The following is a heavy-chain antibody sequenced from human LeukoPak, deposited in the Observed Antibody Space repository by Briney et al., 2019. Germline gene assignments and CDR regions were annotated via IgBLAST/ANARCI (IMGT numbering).Heavy chain of an antibody. CDR3: ARRSSWFGEFDAFDI. V-gene: IGHV5-51*01. CDR2: IYPGDSDT. J-gene: IGHJ3*02. Sequence: GESLKISGKGSGYSFTSYWIGWVRQMPGKGLEWMGIIYPGDSDTRYSPSFQGQVTISADKSISTAYLQWSSLKASDTAMYYCARRSSWFGEFDAFDIWGQGTMVTVSS. CDR1: GYSFTSYW. D-gene: IGHD3-10*01.